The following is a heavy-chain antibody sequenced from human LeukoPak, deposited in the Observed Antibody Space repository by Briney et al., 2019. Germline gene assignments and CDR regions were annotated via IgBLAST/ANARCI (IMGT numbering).Heavy chain of an antibody. CDR1: GFTFSSYA. CDR3: AKDSASGSSYYLVY. CDR2: ITGSGGST. D-gene: IGHD6-6*01. V-gene: IGHV3-23*01. J-gene: IGHJ4*02. Sequence: GGSLRLSCAASGFTFSSYAMSWVRQAPGKGLEWVSGITGSGGSTYHADSVKGRFTISRDNSKNTLFLQMSSLRAEDSAIFYCAKDSASGSSYYLVYWGQGILVTVSS.